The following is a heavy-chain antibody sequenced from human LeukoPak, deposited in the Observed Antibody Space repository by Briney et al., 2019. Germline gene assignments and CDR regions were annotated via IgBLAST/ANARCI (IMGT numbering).Heavy chain of an antibody. CDR2: IYSDNT. J-gene: IGHJ4*02. CDR3: ARAGPGPKHIVVVPAAFDY. Sequence: GGSLRLSCTVSGFTFSSNSMSWVRQAPGKGLEWVSFIYSDNTHYSDSVKGRFTISRDNSKNSLYLQMNSLRAEDTAVYYCARAGPGPKHIVVVPAAFDYWGQGTLVTVSS. CDR1: GFTFSSNS. V-gene: IGHV3-53*01. D-gene: IGHD2-2*01.